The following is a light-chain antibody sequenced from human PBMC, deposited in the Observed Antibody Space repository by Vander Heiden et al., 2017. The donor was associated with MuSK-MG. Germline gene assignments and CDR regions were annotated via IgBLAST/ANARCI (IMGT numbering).Light chain of an antibody. Sequence: QSAPTQPASESGSPGQSITISCTGTSSDVGSYNLVSWYQQHPGKAPKLMIYEGSKRPSGVSNRFSGSKSGNTASLTISGLQAEDEADYYCCSYAGSSTWVFGGGTKLTVL. CDR3: CSYAGSSTWV. CDR2: EGS. J-gene: IGLJ3*02. V-gene: IGLV2-23*01. CDR1: SSDVGSYNL.